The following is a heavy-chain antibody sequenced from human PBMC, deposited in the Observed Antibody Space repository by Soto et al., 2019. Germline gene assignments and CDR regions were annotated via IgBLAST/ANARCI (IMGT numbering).Heavy chain of an antibody. J-gene: IGHJ6*03. Sequence: PGGSLRLSCAASGFTFDDYAMHWVRQAPGKGLEWVSGISWNSGSIGYADSVKGRFTISRDNAKNSLYLQMNSLRAEDTALYYCAKDGADYYYGSGSYHNYYMDVWGKGTTVTVSS. D-gene: IGHD3-10*01. V-gene: IGHV3-9*01. CDR3: AKDGADYYYGSGSYHNYYMDV. CDR1: GFTFDDYA. CDR2: ISWNSGSI.